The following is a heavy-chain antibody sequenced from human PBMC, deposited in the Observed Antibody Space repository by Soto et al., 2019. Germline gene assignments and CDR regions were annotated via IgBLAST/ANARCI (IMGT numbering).Heavy chain of an antibody. CDR1: GYTFTSYG. CDR3: ATPNRKYCSGGSRLGHFDY. Sequence: ASVKVSCKASGYTFTSYGISWVRQAPGQGLEWMGWISAYNGNTNYAQKLQGRVTMTTDTSTSTAYMELRSLRSDDTAVYYCATPNRKYCSGGSRLGHFDYWGQGTLVTVSS. CDR2: ISAYNGNT. J-gene: IGHJ4*02. D-gene: IGHD2-15*01. V-gene: IGHV1-18*01.